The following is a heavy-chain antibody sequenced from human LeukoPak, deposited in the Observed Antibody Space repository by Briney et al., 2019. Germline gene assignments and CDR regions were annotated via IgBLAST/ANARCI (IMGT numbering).Heavy chain of an antibody. Sequence: GRSLRLSCAASGFTFDDYAMHWVRQAPGKGLEWVSGISWNSGSIGYADSVKGRFTISRDNAKNSLYLQMNSLRAEDTALYYCAKASWGYYDSSGYYYLGRYFDYWGQGTLVTVSS. V-gene: IGHV3-9*01. CDR2: ISWNSGSI. J-gene: IGHJ4*02. CDR3: AKASWGYYDSSGYYYLGRYFDY. CDR1: GFTFDDYA. D-gene: IGHD3-22*01.